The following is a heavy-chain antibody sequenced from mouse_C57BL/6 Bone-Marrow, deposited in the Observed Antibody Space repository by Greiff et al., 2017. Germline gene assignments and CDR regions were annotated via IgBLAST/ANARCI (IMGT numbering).Heavy chain of an antibody. Sequence: VHVKQSGAELVRPGASVKLSCTASGFNIKDDYMHWVKQRPEQGLEWIGWIDPENGDTEYASKFQGKATITADTSSNTAYLQLSNLTSENTAVYDCTTSYCSKPGAMDYWGQGTSVTVSS. CDR1: GFNIKDDY. V-gene: IGHV14-4*01. J-gene: IGHJ4*01. D-gene: IGHD2-5*01. CDR2: IDPENGDT. CDR3: TTSYCSKPGAMDY.